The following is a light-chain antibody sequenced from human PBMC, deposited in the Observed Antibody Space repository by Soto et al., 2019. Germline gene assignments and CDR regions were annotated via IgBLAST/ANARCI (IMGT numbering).Light chain of an antibody. CDR2: SNN. CDR1: SSNIGSNY. Sequence: QSVLTQPPSASGTPGQRVTISCSGSSSNIGSNYVYWYQQLPGTAPKLLIYSNNQRPSGVPDRFCGSKSGTSASLAISGLRSEDEADYYCAAWDDSLSGRGVFGGGTKLTVL. J-gene: IGLJ3*02. V-gene: IGLV1-47*02. CDR3: AAWDDSLSGRGV.